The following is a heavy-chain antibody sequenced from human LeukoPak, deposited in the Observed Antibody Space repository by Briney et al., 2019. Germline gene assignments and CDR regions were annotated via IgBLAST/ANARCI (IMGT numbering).Heavy chain of an antibody. J-gene: IGHJ4*02. CDR3: ATMREY. V-gene: IGHV3-74*01. Sequence: PGGSLRLSCAASGFTFSNFWMHWVRQVPGKGLAWVSGINHDGTGTYYADSVKGRFTISRDNAKNTVYLQMNGLRAEYTFVIWCATMREYWGQGTLVTVSS. D-gene: IGHD2-2*01. CDR1: GFTFSNFW. CDR2: INHDGTGT.